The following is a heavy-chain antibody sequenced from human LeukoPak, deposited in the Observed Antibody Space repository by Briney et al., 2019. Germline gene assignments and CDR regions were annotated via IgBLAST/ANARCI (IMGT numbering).Heavy chain of an antibody. V-gene: IGHV4-4*09. Sequence: SETLSLTCTVSGGSISSFYWSWIRQPPGKGLEGIRYIYTSGSTNYNPSLKRRVTISVDTFKNHFFQKLSPGIAADTAVYYCARRTGSSVYYAMRRYYYYYYMDGWGKGTTV. CDR3: ARRTGSSVYYAMRRYYYYYYMDG. D-gene: IGHD3-22*01. CDR2: IYTSGST. J-gene: IGHJ6*03. CDR1: GGSISSFY.